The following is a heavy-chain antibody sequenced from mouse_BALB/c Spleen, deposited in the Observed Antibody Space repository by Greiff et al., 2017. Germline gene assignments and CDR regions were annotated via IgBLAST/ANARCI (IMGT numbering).Heavy chain of an antibody. CDR3: ARKGPHFDY. J-gene: IGHJ2*01. CDR1: GYSITSDYA. CDR2: ISYSGST. V-gene: IGHV3-2*02. Sequence: EVKLQESGPGLVKPSQSLSLTCTVTGYSITSDYAWNWIRQFPGNKLEWMGYISYSGSTSYNPSLKSRISITRDTSKNQFFLQLNSVTTEDTATYYCARKGPHFDYWGQGTTLTVSS. D-gene: IGHD3-3*01.